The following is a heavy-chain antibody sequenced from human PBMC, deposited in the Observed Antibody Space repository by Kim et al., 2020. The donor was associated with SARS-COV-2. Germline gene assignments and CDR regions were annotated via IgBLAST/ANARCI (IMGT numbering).Heavy chain of an antibody. CDR1: SFSFSSYA. CDR2: ITYDGGKK. Sequence: GGSLRLSCAASSFSFSSYAMHWVRQAPGKGLEWVAVITYDGGKKYYVDSVKGRFTISRDNSKNTLDLQMDSLRPEDTAVYYCARGACSNGRCYVEYWGQG. D-gene: IGHD2-8*01. V-gene: IGHV3-30*04. CDR3: ARGACSNGRCYVEY. J-gene: IGHJ4*02.